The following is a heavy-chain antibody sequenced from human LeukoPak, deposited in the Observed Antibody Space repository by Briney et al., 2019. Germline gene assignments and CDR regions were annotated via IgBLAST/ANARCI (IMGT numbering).Heavy chain of an antibody. J-gene: IGHJ4*02. V-gene: IGHV3-30*19. CDR1: GFNFRNYG. D-gene: IGHD3-3*01. CDR3: AREYNLLRFLEWSYFDY. CDR2: ISYDGSNK. Sequence: GGSLRLSCETSGFNFRNYGMHWVRQAPGKGLEWVAVISYDGSNKYYADSVKGRFTISRDNSKNTLYLQMNSLRAEDTAVYYCAREYNLLRFLEWSYFDYWGQGTLVTVSS.